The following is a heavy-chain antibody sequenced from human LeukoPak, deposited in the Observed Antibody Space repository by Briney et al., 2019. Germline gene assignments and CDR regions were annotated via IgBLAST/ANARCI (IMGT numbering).Heavy chain of an antibody. D-gene: IGHD1-14*01. CDR2: IYYSGST. Sequence: RPSETLSLTCTVSGGSISSYYWSWIRQPPGKGLEWIGYIYYSGSTNYNPSLKSRVTISVDTSKNQFSLKLSSVTAADTAVYYCARASPTTNKGAYGWFDPWGQGTLVTVSS. CDR3: ARASPTTNKGAYGWFDP. J-gene: IGHJ5*02. CDR1: GGSISSYY. V-gene: IGHV4-59*01.